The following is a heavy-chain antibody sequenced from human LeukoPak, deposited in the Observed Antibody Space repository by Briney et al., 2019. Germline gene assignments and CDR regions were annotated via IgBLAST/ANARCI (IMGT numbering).Heavy chain of an antibody. J-gene: IGHJ4*02. CDR3: ASSSSTADY. V-gene: IGHV4-59*12. CDR2: IYYSGST. D-gene: IGHD6-19*01. Sequence: SETLSLTCTVSGGSISSYYWSWIRQPPGKGLEWIGYIYYSGSTNYNPSLKSRVTISVDTSKNQFSLKLSSVTAADTAVYYCASSSSTADYWGQGTLVTVSS. CDR1: GGSISSYY.